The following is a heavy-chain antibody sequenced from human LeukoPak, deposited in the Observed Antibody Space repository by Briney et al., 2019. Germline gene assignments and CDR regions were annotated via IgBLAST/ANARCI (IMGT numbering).Heavy chain of an antibody. Sequence: GASVKVSCKASGGTFSSYAISWVRQAPGQGLEWMGRIIPILGIANYAQEFQGRVTITADKSTSTAYMELSSLRSEDTAVYYCARDTPYYDFWSGPGPTFDYWGQGTLVTVSS. CDR2: IIPILGIA. D-gene: IGHD3-3*01. CDR3: ARDTPYYDFWSGPGPTFDY. V-gene: IGHV1-69*04. J-gene: IGHJ4*02. CDR1: GGTFSSYA.